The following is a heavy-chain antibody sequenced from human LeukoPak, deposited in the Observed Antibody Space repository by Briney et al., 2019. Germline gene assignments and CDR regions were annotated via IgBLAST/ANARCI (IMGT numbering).Heavy chain of an antibody. J-gene: IGHJ5*02. CDR2: IRYDGSNK. Sequence: PGGSLRLSCAASGFTFSSYCMHWVRQAPGKGLEWVAFIRYDGSNKYYADSVKGRFTISRDNSKNTLYLQMNSLRAEATAVYYCAKDQVPAATLPRGWFDPWGQGTLVTVSS. CDR3: AKDQVPAATLPRGWFDP. D-gene: IGHD2-2*01. CDR1: GFTFSSYC. V-gene: IGHV3-30*02.